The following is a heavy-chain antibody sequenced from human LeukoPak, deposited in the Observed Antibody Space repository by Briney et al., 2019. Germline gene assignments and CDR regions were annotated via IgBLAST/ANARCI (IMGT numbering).Heavy chain of an antibody. D-gene: IGHD5-18*01. CDR3: ASSPNVDTAMAGF. CDR2: IYPGDSDT. CDR1: GYSFTNYW. J-gene: IGHJ4*02. V-gene: IGHV5-51*01. Sequence: GESLKISCKGSGYSFTNYWIGWVRQMPGKGLEWMGIIYPGDSDTRYSPSFQGQVTISADKSISTAYLQWSSLKASDTAMYYCASSPNVDTAMAGFWGQGTLVTVSS.